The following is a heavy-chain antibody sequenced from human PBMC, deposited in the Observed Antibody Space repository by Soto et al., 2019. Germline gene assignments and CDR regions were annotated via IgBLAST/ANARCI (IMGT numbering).Heavy chain of an antibody. Sequence: GGSLRLSCSASGFTFSSYAMHWVRQAPGKGLEYVSAISSNGGSTYYADSVKGRFTISRDNSKNTLYLQMSSLRAEDTAVYYCVKEVEVEDSSGWSHYFDYWGQGTLVTVSS. J-gene: IGHJ4*02. D-gene: IGHD6-19*01. CDR2: ISSNGGST. CDR3: VKEVEVEDSSGWSHYFDY. V-gene: IGHV3-64D*08. CDR1: GFTFSSYA.